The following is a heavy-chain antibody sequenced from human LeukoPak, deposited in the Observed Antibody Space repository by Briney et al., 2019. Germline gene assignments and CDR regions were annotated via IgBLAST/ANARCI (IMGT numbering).Heavy chain of an antibody. CDR1: GVSISNYY. CDR2: LYYSGST. CDR3: AKVRSDKSIDP. Sequence: PSETLSLTCTVSGVSISNYYWSWIRQPPGKALEWIGYLYYSGSTNYNPSLKSRVTLSVDTSKNQFSLKLSSVTAADTAVYYCAKVRSDKSIDPWGHGTLVTVSS. J-gene: IGHJ5*02. V-gene: IGHV4-59*12.